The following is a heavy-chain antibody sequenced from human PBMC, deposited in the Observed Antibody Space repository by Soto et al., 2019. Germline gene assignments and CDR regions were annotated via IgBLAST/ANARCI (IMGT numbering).Heavy chain of an antibody. V-gene: IGHV4-39*01. Sequence: SETLSLTCSVLVDSSSDTRYYWGWIRHSPEKGLEWIGSISHDGHAYYNPSLKSRVTLFADTSRNQFSLKMKSVTVADTALYFCARQVYGDYLGGNWFDPWGQGALVTVSS. CDR2: ISHDGHA. J-gene: IGHJ5*02. D-gene: IGHD4-17*01. CDR3: ARQVYGDYLGGNWFDP. CDR1: VDSSSDTRYY.